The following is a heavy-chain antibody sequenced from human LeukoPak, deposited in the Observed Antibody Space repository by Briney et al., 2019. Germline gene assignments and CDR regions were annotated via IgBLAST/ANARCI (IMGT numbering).Heavy chain of an antibody. CDR2: ISYDGSNK. CDR1: GFTFSSYA. D-gene: IGHD3-10*01. CDR3: ARDSGLNYYYMDV. Sequence: GGSLRLSCAASGFTFSSYAMHWVRRAPGKGLEWVAVISYDGSNKYYADSVKGRFTISRDNSKNTLYLQMNSLRAEDTAVYYCARDSGLNYYYMDVWGKGTTVTVSS. J-gene: IGHJ6*03. V-gene: IGHV3-30-3*01.